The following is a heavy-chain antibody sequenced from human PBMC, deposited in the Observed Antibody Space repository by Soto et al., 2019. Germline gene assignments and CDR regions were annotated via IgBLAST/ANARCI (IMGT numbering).Heavy chain of an antibody. CDR1: GGTFSSYA. V-gene: IGHV1-69*13. J-gene: IGHJ6*02. D-gene: IGHD6-19*01. CDR2: IIPIFGTA. CDR3: ARVGGWPSFYYYYGMDV. Sequence: SVKVSCKASGGTFSSYAISWVRQAPGQGLEWMGGIIPIFGTANYAQKFQGRVTITADESTSTAYMELSSLRSEDTAVYYCARVGGWPSFYYYYGMDVWGQGTTVTVSS.